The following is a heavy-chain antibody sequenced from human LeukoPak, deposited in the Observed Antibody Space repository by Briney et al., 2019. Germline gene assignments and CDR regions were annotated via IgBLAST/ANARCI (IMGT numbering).Heavy chain of an antibody. V-gene: IGHV4-59*11. D-gene: IGHD2-8*01. J-gene: IGHJ4*02. CDR1: GGSISSHY. CDR2: IYYSGST. Sequence: PSETLSLTCTVSGGSISSHYWSWLRQPPGKGLEWLGYIYYSGSTNYNPSLKSRVTISVDTSKNQFSLKLSSVTAADTAVYYCARGYCTNGVCYKFDYWGQGTLVTVSS. CDR3: ARGYCTNGVCYKFDY.